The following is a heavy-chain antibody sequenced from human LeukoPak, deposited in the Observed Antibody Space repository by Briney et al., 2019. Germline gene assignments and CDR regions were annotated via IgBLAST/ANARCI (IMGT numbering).Heavy chain of an antibody. CDR3: VREGAYSTSSPAGY. D-gene: IGHD6-6*01. CDR2: INQDGSEK. J-gene: IGHJ4*02. CDR1: GFTFSSYW. V-gene: IGHV3-7*01. Sequence: GGSLRLSCAASGFTFSSYWMSWVRQAPGKRLEWVANINQDGSEKYYVDSVKGRFIISRANARNSLFLQMNILTAEDTAIYYCVREGAYSTSSPAGYWGQGTLVSVSS.